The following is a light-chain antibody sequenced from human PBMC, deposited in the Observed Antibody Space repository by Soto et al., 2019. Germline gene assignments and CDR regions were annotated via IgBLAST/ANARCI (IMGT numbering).Light chain of an antibody. Sequence: QSALTQPACVSGSPGQSITISCTGTSSVVGGYNYVSWYQQHPGKAPKLMIYDVSNRPSGVSNRFSGSKSGNTASLTISGLQAEDEADYYCSSYTSSSTWVFGTGTKVTDL. V-gene: IGLV2-14*01. J-gene: IGLJ1*01. CDR2: DVS. CDR1: SSVVGGYNY. CDR3: SSYTSSSTWV.